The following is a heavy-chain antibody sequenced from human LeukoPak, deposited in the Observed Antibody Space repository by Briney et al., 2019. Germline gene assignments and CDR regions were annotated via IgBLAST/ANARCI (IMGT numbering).Heavy chain of an antibody. D-gene: IGHD3-3*01. CDR1: GFTFDDYG. CDR2: INWNGGST. CDR3: ARDGSLDYDFWSGYQYWFDP. J-gene: IGHJ5*02. V-gene: IGHV3-20*04. Sequence: GGSLRLSCAASGFTFDDYGMSWVRQAPGKGLEWVSGINWNGGSTGYADSVKGRFTISRDNAKNSLYLQMNSLRAEDTALYYCARDGSLDYDFWSGYQYWFDPWGQGTLVTVSS.